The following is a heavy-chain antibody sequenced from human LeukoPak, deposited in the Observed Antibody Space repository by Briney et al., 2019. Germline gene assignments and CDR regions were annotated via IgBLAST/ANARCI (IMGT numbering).Heavy chain of an antibody. CDR3: ARTSWVQSSYYFEY. CDR1: AGSISSHY. V-gene: IGHV4-59*08. CDR2: IYYSGSI. J-gene: IGHJ4*02. Sequence: PSETLSLTCTVSAGSISSHYWSWIRQPPGKGLEWIGYIYYSGSINYNPSLKSRVTISVDTSKNQFSLKLSSVTAADTAVYYCARTSWVQSSYYFEYWGQGTLVTVSS. D-gene: IGHD5-24*01.